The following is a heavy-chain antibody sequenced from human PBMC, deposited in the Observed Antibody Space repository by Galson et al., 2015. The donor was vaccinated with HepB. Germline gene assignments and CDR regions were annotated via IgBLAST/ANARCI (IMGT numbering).Heavy chain of an antibody. CDR2: ISYEGSDK. Sequence: SLRLSCAASGFTFRAYWMSWVRQAPGKGLEWVALISYEGSDKYYADSVKGRFTISRDNSKNTLYLQMNSLRGEDTAVYYCATVGYSGGTWYSDYYGMDVWGQGTTVTVSS. CDR3: ATVGYSGGTWYSDYYGMDV. J-gene: IGHJ6*02. CDR1: GFTFRAYW. V-gene: IGHV3-30*03. D-gene: IGHD2-15*01.